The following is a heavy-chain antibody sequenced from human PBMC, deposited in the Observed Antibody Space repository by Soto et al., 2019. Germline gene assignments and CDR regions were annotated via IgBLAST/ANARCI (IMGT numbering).Heavy chain of an antibody. CDR2: INPSGGST. J-gene: IGHJ6*01. Sequence: ASVKVSCKASGYTFTSYYMHWVRQAPGQGLEWMGIINPSGGSTSYAQKFQGRVTMTRDTSTSTVYMELSSLRSEDTAVYYCARELVVAANRYYYYDMDVWGQGTTVTVS. V-gene: IGHV1-46*01. CDR1: GYTFTSYY. CDR3: ARELVVAANRYYYYDMDV. D-gene: IGHD2-15*01.